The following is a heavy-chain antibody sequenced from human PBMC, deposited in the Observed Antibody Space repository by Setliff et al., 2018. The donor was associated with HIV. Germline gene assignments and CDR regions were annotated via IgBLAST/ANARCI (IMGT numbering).Heavy chain of an antibody. CDR2: IYPGDSDT. Sequence: PGESLKISCKASGYSFTGYWIGWAHQVPGKGLEWMGIIYPGDSDTRYSPSFQGQVTISTDKSISTAFLQWSSLKASDTAMYYCARHSHYDRSGYYYHKMPDDAFDIWG. CDR3: ARHSHYDRSGYYYHKMPDDAFDI. J-gene: IGHJ3*02. V-gene: IGHV5-51*07. CDR1: GYSFTGYW. D-gene: IGHD3-22*01.